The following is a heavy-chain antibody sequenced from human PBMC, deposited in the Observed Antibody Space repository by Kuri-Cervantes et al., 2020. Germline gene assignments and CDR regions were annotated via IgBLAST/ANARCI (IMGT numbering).Heavy chain of an antibody. D-gene: IGHD2-21*02. V-gene: IGHV3-33*08. CDR1: GFTFSNYG. CDR2: IWSNGINK. Sequence: GESLKISCAASGFTFSNYGMHWVRQAPGKGLEWVTVIWSNGINKYYAGSVRGRFSFSRDNSKNTLYLQMNSLKTEDTAVYYCTTRLSKNNIVVVTAIPEYFQHWGQGTLVTVSS. CDR3: TTRLSKNNIVVVTAIPEYFQH. J-gene: IGHJ1*01.